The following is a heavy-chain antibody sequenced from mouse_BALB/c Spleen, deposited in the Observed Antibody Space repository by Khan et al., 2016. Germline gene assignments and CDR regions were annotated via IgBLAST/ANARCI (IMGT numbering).Heavy chain of an antibody. CDR1: GYTFTDYG. D-gene: IGHD1-2*01. CDR2: INTYTGES. V-gene: IGHV9-3-1*01. Sequence: QIQLVQSGPELKKPGETVTISCKASGYTFTDYGMNWVKQAPGKGLKWMGWINTYTGESTYADDFKGRFAFALETSASTAYLQIINLKSEDTAQYYCGKCFDNYGFFDFWGQGTTLTVSS. CDR3: GKCFDNYGFFDF. J-gene: IGHJ2*01.